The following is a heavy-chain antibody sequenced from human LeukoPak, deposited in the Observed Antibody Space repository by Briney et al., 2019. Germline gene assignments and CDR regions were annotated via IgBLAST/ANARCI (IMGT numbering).Heavy chain of an antibody. CDR2: ISAGGDFV. J-gene: IGHJ4*01. CDR3: VRDKYDRFNYAYFDS. D-gene: IGHD3-22*01. Sequence: PGGSLRLSCAASGFPFSTHSLNWVRQAPGKGLEWVSSISAGGDFVYYGDSVKGRFTMSRDNAKNSLHLQMDSLTAEDTSVYYCVRDKYDRFNYAYFDSWGHGTLVTVSS. CDR1: GFPFSTHS. V-gene: IGHV3-21*01.